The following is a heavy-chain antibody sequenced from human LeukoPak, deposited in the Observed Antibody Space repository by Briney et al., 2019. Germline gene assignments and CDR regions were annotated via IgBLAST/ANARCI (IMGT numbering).Heavy chain of an antibody. J-gene: IGHJ4*02. CDR3: ARVSCGGDYYPYYFDY. CDR1: GYTFTSYY. CDR2: INPSGGST. V-gene: IGHV1-46*01. Sequence: GASVKVSCKASGYTFTSYYMHWVRQAPGQGLEWMGIINPSGGSTSYAQKFQGRVTMTRDTSTSTVYMELSSLRSEDTAVYYCARVSCGGDYYPYYFDYWGQGTLVTVSS. D-gene: IGHD2-21*02.